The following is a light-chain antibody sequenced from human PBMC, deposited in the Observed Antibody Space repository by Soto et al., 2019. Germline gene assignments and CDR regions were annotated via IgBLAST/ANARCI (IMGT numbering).Light chain of an antibody. J-gene: IGKJ1*01. CDR3: QQAYSTPWT. V-gene: IGKV1-39*01. Sequence: DIQMTQSPSSLSASIGDRVTITCRASQSISSYLNWYQQKPGKAPKLLIYGASSLQSGVPSRFSGSGSGTDFTLTINSLQPEDSATYYCQQAYSTPWTFGQGTKVDIK. CDR1: QSISSY. CDR2: GAS.